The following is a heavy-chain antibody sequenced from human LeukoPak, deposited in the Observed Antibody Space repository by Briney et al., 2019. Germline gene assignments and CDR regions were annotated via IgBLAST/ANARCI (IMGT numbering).Heavy chain of an antibody. V-gene: IGHV3-13*01. CDR2: IGTAGDT. D-gene: IGHD2-15*01. Sequence: PGGSLRLSCAASGFTFSSYDMHWVRQATGKGLEWVSAIGTAGDTYYPGSVKGRFTISRENAKNSLYLQMNSLRAEDTAVYYCARDDPLLGYYYGMDVWGQGTTVTVSS. CDR3: ARDDPLLGYYYGMDV. J-gene: IGHJ6*02. CDR1: GFTFSSYD.